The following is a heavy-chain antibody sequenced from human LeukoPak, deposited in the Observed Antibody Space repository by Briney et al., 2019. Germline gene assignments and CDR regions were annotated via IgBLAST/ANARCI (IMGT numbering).Heavy chain of an antibody. CDR1: TYSISSGYY. Sequence: SETLSLTCTVSTYSISSGYYWGWIRRPPGKGLEWIGSIYHSGSSYYNPSLKSRVTISVDTSKNQFSLKLRSVTAADTAVYYCGRHQPGTYYRYMGVWGTGTTVTMSS. CDR3: GRHQPGTYYRYMGV. V-gene: IGHV4-38-2*02. D-gene: IGHD3-10*01. CDR2: IYHSGSS. J-gene: IGHJ6*03.